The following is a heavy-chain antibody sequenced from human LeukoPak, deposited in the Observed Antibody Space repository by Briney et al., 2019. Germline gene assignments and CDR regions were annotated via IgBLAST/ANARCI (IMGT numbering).Heavy chain of an antibody. J-gene: IGHJ3*01. CDR2: VYNTGST. Sequence: SETLSLTCTVSGGSTSSHFWTWIRQPPGKGLEWLGYVYNTGSTNYNPSLQSRVTMTLDASKNQFYLKLTSVTAADTAVYFCARDDCGVFDAFDVWGQGTVVTVSS. CDR3: ARDDCGVFDAFDV. CDR1: GGSTSSHF. V-gene: IGHV4-59*08. D-gene: IGHD2-21*01.